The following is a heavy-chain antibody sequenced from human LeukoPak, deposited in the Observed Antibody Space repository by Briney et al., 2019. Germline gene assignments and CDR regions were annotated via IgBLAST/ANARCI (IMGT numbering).Heavy chain of an antibody. CDR3: ASGSGYRLVDP. J-gene: IGHJ5*02. CDR1: GFTFSSYS. V-gene: IGHV3-21*01. Sequence: PGGSLRLSCAAPGFTFSSYSMNWVRQAPGKGLEWVSSISSGSSYIYYADSVRGRFTISRDNAKNSLYLQMNSLRAEDTAVYYCASGSGYRLVDPWGQGTLVTVSS. CDR2: ISSGSSYI. D-gene: IGHD3-22*01.